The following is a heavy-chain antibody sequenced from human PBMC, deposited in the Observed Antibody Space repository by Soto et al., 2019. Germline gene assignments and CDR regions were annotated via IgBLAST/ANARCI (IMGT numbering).Heavy chain of an antibody. CDR3: AKMGPRFDQLLCGFDS. Sequence: GSLRLSCAASGFTFSSYAMSWVRLAPGKGLEWVSGMSPSGSSTYYGGSVKGRFTISRDNSENRLYLQMSSLRAEDTAVYYCAKMGPRFDQLLCGFDSWGQGNVVPVSS. CDR2: MSPSGSST. V-gene: IGHV3-23*01. D-gene: IGHD2-2*01. CDR1: GFTFSSYA. J-gene: IGHJ4*02.